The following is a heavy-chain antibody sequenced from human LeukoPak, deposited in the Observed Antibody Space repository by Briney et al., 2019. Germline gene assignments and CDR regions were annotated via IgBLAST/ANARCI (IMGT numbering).Heavy chain of an antibody. CDR2: ISSNGKTI. Sequence: GGSLRLSCATSGFTFSSYNMNWVRQAPGKGLEWVSFISSNGKTIHYADSVKGRFTISRDNAANSLYLQMNNLRDEDTAVYYCARRDPFDYWGQGTMVTVSS. V-gene: IGHV3-48*02. CDR1: GFTFSSYN. J-gene: IGHJ4*02. CDR3: ARRDPFDY.